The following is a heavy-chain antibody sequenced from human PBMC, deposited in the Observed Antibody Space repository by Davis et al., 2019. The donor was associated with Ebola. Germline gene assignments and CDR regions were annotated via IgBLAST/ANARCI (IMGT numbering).Heavy chain of an antibody. V-gene: IGHV5-51*01. CDR2: IYPGDSDT. D-gene: IGHD4-17*01. CDR1: GYSFTSYW. CDR3: ARHRPFGDYAIDF. Sequence: GESLKISCKGSGYSFTSYWIAWVRQMPGKGLEWMGIIYPGDSDTRYSPSFEGQVTISADKSISTAYLQWSSLKASDTAMYYCARHRPFGDYAIDFWGQGTLVTVSS. J-gene: IGHJ4*02.